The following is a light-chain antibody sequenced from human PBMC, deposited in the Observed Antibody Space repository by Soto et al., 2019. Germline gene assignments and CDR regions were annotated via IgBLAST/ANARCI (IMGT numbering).Light chain of an antibody. CDR3: QQRTNWPIT. CDR2: DAS. V-gene: IGKV3-11*01. Sequence: EIVVTQSPFTLSLSQEERAALSCRASQSVSSYLAWYQQKPGQAPRLLIYDASNRATGIPARFSGSGSGTDFTLTISSLQPEDFAVYYCQQRTNWPITFGEGTRLEIK. J-gene: IGKJ5*01. CDR1: QSVSSY.